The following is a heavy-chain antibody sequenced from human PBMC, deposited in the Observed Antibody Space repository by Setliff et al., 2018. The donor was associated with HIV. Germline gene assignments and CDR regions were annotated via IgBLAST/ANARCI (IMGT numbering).Heavy chain of an antibody. D-gene: IGHD2-15*01. J-gene: IGHJ4*02. CDR3: AKVGAYCSGGKCSSPYYFDF. CDR2: IHNSGST. Sequence: SETLSLTCTVSGSSINDSYWSWIRQPPGKGLEWIGYIHNSGSTNSFSSLKRRVTLSLDTSKSQFSLRLTSVTAADTALYYCAKVGAYCSGGKCSSPYYFDFWGQGILVTVS. CDR1: GSSINDSY. V-gene: IGHV4-59*01.